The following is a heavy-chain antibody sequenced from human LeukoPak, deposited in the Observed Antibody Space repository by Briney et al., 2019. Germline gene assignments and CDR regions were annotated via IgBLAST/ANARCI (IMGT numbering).Heavy chain of an antibody. Sequence: GGSLRLSCAASGFTFSSYWMSWVRQAPGKGLEWVANIMHYGRETYYVDSVKGRFSISRDNAKNSLDLQMHSLRDEDTAVYFCARGGSTFGCWGRGTLVTVPS. J-gene: IGHJ4*02. CDR1: GFTFSSYW. CDR2: IMHYGRET. CDR3: ARGGSTFGC. V-gene: IGHV3-7*05. D-gene: IGHD1-26*01.